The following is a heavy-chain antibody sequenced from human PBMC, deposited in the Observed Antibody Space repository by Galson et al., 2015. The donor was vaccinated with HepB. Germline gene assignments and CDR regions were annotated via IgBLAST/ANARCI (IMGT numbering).Heavy chain of an antibody. CDR1: GFTFSSYA. CDR3: ARPGAVAVHGGDY. CDR2: ISYDGSNK. D-gene: IGHD6-19*01. J-gene: IGHJ4*02. Sequence: SLRLSCAASGFTFSSYAMHWVRQAPGKGLEWVAVISYDGSNKYYADSVKGRFTISRDNSKNTLYLQMNSLRAEDTAVYYCARPGAVAVHGGDYWGQGTLVIVSS. V-gene: IGHV3-30*04.